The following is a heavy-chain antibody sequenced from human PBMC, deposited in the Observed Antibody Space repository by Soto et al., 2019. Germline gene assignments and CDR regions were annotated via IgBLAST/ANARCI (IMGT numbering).Heavy chain of an antibody. CDR3: ARAPKAVADTRGGYYSGKDV. CDR2: IWYDGSNK. CDR1: GFTFSSYG. D-gene: IGHD6-19*01. J-gene: IGHJ6*02. V-gene: IGHV3-33*01. Sequence: GGSLRLSCAASGFTFSSYGMHWVRQAPGKGLEWVAVIWYDGSNKYYADSVKGRFTISRDNSKNTLYLQMNSLRAEDTAVYYCARAPKAVADTRGGYYSGKDVWSQGTTVTVSS.